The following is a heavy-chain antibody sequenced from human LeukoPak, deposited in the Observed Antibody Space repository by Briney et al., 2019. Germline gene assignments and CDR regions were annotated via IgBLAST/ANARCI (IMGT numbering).Heavy chain of an antibody. CDR2: ISGSGGST. Sequence: PGGSLRLSCAASGFTFSSYAMSWVRQAPGKGLEWVSAISGSGGSTYYADSVKGRFTISRDNSKNTLYLRMNSLRAEDTAVYYCAPYCSGGSCYGVDYWGQGTLVTVSS. J-gene: IGHJ4*02. V-gene: IGHV3-23*01. CDR1: GFTFSSYA. CDR3: APYCSGGSCYGVDY. D-gene: IGHD2-15*01.